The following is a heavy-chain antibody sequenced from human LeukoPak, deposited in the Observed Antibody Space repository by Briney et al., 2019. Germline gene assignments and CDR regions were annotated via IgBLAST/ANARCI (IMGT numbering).Heavy chain of an antibody. J-gene: IGHJ3*01. CDR1: GGSFSGYY. CDR3: ARDGYNPVAFDV. CDR2: INHSGST. Sequence: SETLSLTCAAYGGSFSGYYWSWIRQPPGKGLEWIGEINHSGSTNYNPSLQSRVSMSVDTSKNTFSLNLKSVTAADTAVYYCARDGYNPVAFDVWGQGTVVTVSS. D-gene: IGHD5-24*01. V-gene: IGHV4-34*01.